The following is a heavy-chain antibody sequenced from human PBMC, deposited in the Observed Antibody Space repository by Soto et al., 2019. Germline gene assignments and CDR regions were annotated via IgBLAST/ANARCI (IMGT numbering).Heavy chain of an antibody. Sequence: QVQLQESGPGLVKPSETLSLTCTVSGGSISSYYWSWIRQPPGKGLEWIGYIYYSGSTNYNPSLKRRVAISVDTSKNQFSRKMSSVTAADTAVYYCARHRPGSGGSCYDYWGQGTLVTVSS. CDR3: ARHRPGSGGSCYDY. J-gene: IGHJ4*02. CDR1: GGSISSYY. CDR2: IYYSGST. D-gene: IGHD2-15*01. V-gene: IGHV4-59*08.